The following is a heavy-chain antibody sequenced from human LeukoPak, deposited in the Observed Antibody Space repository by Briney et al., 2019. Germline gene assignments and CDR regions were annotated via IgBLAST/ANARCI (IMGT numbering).Heavy chain of an antibody. D-gene: IGHD4-17*01. J-gene: IGHJ5*02. CDR2: ISSSGSNI. Sequence: PGGSLRLSCAASGFTFSSYEMNWVRQAAGKGLAWVSYISSSGSNIYYADSVKGRLTISRDKAQHALYLQMNSLRAEDTAVYYCPRTVGYGDYHWFDPWGQGTLVTVSS. V-gene: IGHV3-48*03. CDR3: PRTVGYGDYHWFDP. CDR1: GFTFSSYE.